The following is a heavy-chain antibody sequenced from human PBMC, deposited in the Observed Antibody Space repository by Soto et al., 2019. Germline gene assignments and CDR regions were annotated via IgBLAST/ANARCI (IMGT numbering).Heavy chain of an antibody. CDR3: ARDRGGAFTITSGMDV. J-gene: IGHJ6*02. Sequence: ASVKVSCKASGYTFTSYYMHWVRQAPGQGLEWMGIINPSGGSTSYAQKFQGRVTMTRDTSTSTVYMELSSLRSEDTAVYYCARDRGGAFTITSGMDVWGQGTTVTVSS. CDR1: GYTFTSYY. CDR2: INPSGGST. V-gene: IGHV1-46*01. D-gene: IGHD5-12*01.